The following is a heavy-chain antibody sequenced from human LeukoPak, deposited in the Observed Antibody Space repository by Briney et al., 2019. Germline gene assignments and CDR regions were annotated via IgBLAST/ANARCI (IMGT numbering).Heavy chain of an antibody. J-gene: IGHJ5*02. D-gene: IGHD6-19*01. CDR1: GGTICGYY. CDR3: ARPSSSGWVDR. V-gene: IGHV4-59*08. Sequence: PSETLSLTCTGSGGTICGYYWSWIRHPPGKGLEWIGYIYYSVSTKYHRSLKSRVTISLDTSKNQVSQTLTSVTGADTAVYYCARPSSSGWVDRWVHGSLVSVSS. CDR2: IYYSVST.